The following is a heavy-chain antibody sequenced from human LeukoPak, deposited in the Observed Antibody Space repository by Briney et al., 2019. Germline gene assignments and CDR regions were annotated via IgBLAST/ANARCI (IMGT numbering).Heavy chain of an antibody. J-gene: IGHJ4*02. V-gene: IGHV4-59*01. CDR2: IYYTGST. CDR3: ARDHYDSSGYYLDY. CDR1: GGSISSYY. D-gene: IGHD3-22*01. Sequence: SSETLSLTCTDSGGSISSYYWSWIRQPPGKGLEWIGYIYYTGSTNYNPSLKSRVTISVDTSKNQFSLKLSSVTAADTAVYYCARDHYDSSGYYLDYWGQGTLVTVSS.